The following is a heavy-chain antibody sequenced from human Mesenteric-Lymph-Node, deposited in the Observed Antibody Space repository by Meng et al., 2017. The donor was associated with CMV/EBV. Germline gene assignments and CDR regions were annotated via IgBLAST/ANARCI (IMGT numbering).Heavy chain of an antibody. CDR3: ARSAYYDFWSGYYGDYWEASYYYYGMDV. V-gene: IGHV3-21*01. J-gene: IGHJ6*02. CDR2: ISSSSSYI. D-gene: IGHD3-3*01. CDR1: GFTFSSYS. Sequence: GESLKISCAACGFTFSSYSMDWVRQAPGKGLEWVSSISSSSSYIYYADSVKGRFTISRDNAKNSLYLQMNSLRAEDTAVYYCARSAYYDFWSGYYGDYWEASYYYYGMDVWGQGTTVTVSS.